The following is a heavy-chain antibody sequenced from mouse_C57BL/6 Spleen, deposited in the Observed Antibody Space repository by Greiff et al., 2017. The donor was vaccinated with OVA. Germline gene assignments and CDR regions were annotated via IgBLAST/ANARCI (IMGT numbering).Heavy chain of an antibody. D-gene: IGHD2-4*01. Sequence: EVQLQQSGPGLVKPGASVKISCTASGYTFSDYSMNWVQQSPGKSLEWIGDINPNNGGTSYTQKFKGKATLTVDKSSSTAYMELRSLTSEDSAVYYCASHYDYGGFDYWGQGTTLTVSS. CDR3: ASHYDYGGFDY. CDR1: GYTFSDYS. J-gene: IGHJ2*01. V-gene: IGHV1-26*01. CDR2: INPNNGGT.